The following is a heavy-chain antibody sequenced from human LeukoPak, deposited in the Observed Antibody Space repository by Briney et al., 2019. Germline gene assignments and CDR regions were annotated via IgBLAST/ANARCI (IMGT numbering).Heavy chain of an antibody. Sequence: SETLSLTCTVSGGSISSSSYYWGWIRQPPGKGLEWIGSIYYSGSTNYNPSLKSRVTISVDTSKNQFSLKLSSVTAADTAVYYCARVRDIVVVPAAFDIWGQGTMVTVSS. CDR3: ARVRDIVVVPAAFDI. CDR2: IYYSGST. J-gene: IGHJ3*02. CDR1: GGSISSSSYY. V-gene: IGHV4-39*07. D-gene: IGHD2-2*01.